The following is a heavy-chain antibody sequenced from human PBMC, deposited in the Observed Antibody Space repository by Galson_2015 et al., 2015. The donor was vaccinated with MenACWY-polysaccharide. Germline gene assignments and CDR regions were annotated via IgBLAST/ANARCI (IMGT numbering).Heavy chain of an antibody. D-gene: IGHD1-26*01. V-gene: IGHV4-38-2*01. CDR2: IFHSGTT. Sequence: SDTLSLTCAVSDYSIRSGYFWGWSRQPLGKWLEWIASIFHSGTTYYNPSLRSRVTISVDTSKNQISLKLSSVTAADTAVYYCARVEKYSGSFYILYWGQGTLVTVSS. CDR3: ARVEKYSGSFYILY. J-gene: IGHJ4*02. CDR1: DYSIRSGYF.